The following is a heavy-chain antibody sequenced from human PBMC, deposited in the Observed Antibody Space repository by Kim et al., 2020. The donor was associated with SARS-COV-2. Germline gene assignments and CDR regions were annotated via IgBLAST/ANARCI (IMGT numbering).Heavy chain of an antibody. CDR1: GGSISCGGYY. V-gene: IGHV4-31*03. J-gene: IGHJ4*02. CDR3: ARDHSDGDYFDY. Sequence: SETLSLTCTVSGGSISCGGYYWRWIRQHPGKGLEWIGHIYYSGSTYYNLSLKSRVTISVDTSKNQFSLKLSSVTAADTAVYYCARDHSDGDYFDYWGQGTLVTVSS. D-gene: IGHD4-17*01. CDR2: IYYSGST.